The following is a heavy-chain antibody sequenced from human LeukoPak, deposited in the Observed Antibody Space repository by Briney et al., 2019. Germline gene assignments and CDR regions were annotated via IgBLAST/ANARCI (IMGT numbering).Heavy chain of an antibody. CDR3: ARGGGSSWSAFDI. D-gene: IGHD6-6*01. Sequence: ASVKVSCKASGYTFTGYYMYWVRQAPGQGLEWMGWINPNSGGTNYAQKFQGRVTMTRDTSISTAYMELSRLRSDDTAVYYCARGGGSSWSAFDIWGQGTMVTVSS. CDR2: INPNSGGT. J-gene: IGHJ3*02. CDR1: GYTFTGYY. V-gene: IGHV1-2*02.